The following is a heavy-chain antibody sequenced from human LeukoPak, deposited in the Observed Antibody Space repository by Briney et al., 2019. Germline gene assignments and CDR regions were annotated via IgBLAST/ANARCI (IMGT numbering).Heavy chain of an antibody. V-gene: IGHV3-7*01. Sequence: GGSLRLSCAASGFTFSSYWMNWVRQAPGKGLEWVANMKEDGSEKYFVDSVKGRFTVSRDNARDSLYLQMNSLRVEDTAVYYCARDESTHDAFDIWGQGTMVTVSS. CDR2: MKEDGSEK. J-gene: IGHJ3*02. CDR3: ARDESTHDAFDI. CDR1: GFTFSSYW.